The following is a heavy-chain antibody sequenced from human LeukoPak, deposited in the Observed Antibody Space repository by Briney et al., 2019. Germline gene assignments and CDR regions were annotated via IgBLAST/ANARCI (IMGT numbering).Heavy chain of an antibody. CDR1: GFTFSSYG. Sequence: GGSLRLSCAASGFTFSSYGMHWVRQAPGKGLEWVAVIWYDGSNKYYADSVKGRFTISRDNSKNTLYLQMNSLRAEDTAVYYRARAVLLSPHSDDAFDIWGQGTMVTVSS. V-gene: IGHV3-33*01. CDR2: IWYDGSNK. D-gene: IGHD3-10*01. J-gene: IGHJ3*02. CDR3: ARAVLLSPHSDDAFDI.